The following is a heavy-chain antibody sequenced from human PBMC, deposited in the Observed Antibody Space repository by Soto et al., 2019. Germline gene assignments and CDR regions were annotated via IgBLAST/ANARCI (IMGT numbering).Heavy chain of an antibody. V-gene: IGHV3-33*01. CDR1: GFTFSSYG. CDR3: ARDGDANTGFGKDY. CDR2: IWHDGGNK. D-gene: IGHD3-16*01. J-gene: IGHJ4*02. Sequence: PGGALGLSCAASGFTFSSYGMHWVRQAPGKGREWVAFIWHDGGNKFDAESVKGRFTIARDNSKNTLYLQVTRLSAEDTAMYYCARDGDANTGFGKDYWGQGTLVTLSS.